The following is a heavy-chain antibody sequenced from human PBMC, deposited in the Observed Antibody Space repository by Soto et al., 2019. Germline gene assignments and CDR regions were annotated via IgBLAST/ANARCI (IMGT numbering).Heavy chain of an antibody. Sequence: GEALKISCKGFGYSFTSYWVGWVRQMPGKGLEWMGIIYPGDSDTRYSPSFQGQVTISADKSISTAYLQWSSLKASDTAMYYCARQGSSGWYYFDYWGQGTLVTVSS. CDR3: ARQGSSGWYYFDY. CDR1: GYSFTSYW. J-gene: IGHJ4*02. V-gene: IGHV5-51*01. D-gene: IGHD6-19*01. CDR2: IYPGDSDT.